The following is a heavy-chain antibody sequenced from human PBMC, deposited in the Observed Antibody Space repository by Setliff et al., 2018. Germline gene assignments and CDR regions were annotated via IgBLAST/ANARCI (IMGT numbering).Heavy chain of an antibody. J-gene: IGHJ4*02. D-gene: IGHD5-12*01. CDR1: DGSLSTYY. Sequence: PSETLSLTCAVSDGSLSTYYWSWIRQPPGKGLEFIGYVYYSGTANYSPSLRSRLTISVDTSKNQFSLKLRSVTAADTAVYYCAGGGTFRYFDFWGKGAPVTVSS. CDR2: VYYSGTA. CDR3: AGGGTFRYFDF. V-gene: IGHV4-59*01.